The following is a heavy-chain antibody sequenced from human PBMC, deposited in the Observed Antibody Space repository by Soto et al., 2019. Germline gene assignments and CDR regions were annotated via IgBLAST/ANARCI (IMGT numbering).Heavy chain of an antibody. D-gene: IGHD2-2*01. Sequence: QVQLQQWGAGLLKPSETLSLTCAVYGGSFSGYYWTWIRQSPEKGLEWIGKVNHSGTTYYNPSLKTRVTISVHTPKNKFSLKMSSVTAADTAVFYCARGIGYCSIINCYSSRRLRFDSWGRGTLVTVSS. CDR3: ARGIGYCSIINCYSSRRLRFDS. CDR1: GGSFSGYY. CDR2: VNHSGTT. J-gene: IGHJ4*02. V-gene: IGHV4-34*01.